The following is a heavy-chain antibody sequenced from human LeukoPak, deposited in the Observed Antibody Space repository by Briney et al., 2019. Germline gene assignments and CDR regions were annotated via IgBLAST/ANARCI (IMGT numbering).Heavy chain of an antibody. CDR3: AREGAVAGIGFDY. CDR1: GGSISNYY. V-gene: IGHV4-4*07. J-gene: IGHJ4*02. D-gene: IGHD6-19*01. CDR2: IYTSGST. Sequence: TSSETLSLTCTVSGGSISNYYWSWIRQPAGKGLEWIGRIYTSGSTNYNASLKSRVTMSVDTSKNQFSLKLSSVTAADTAVYYCAREGAVAGIGFDYWGQGTLVTVSS.